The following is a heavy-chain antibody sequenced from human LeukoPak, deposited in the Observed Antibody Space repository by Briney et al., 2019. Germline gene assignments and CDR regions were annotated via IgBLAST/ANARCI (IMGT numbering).Heavy chain of an antibody. Sequence: PSETLSLTCSVSGGSVSSYYWSWIRQPAGKGLEWIGRIYPSGTTHYNPSLKSRVTMSVDTSKNQFSLKLTSVTAADTAVSYCADDYGDWGQGTLVTVSS. CDR1: GGSVSSYY. D-gene: IGHD4-17*01. CDR3: ADDYGD. V-gene: IGHV4-4*07. CDR2: IYPSGTT. J-gene: IGHJ4*02.